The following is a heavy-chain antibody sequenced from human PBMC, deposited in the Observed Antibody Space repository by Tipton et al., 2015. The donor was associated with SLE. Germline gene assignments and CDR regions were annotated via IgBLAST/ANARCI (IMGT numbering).Heavy chain of an antibody. D-gene: IGHD5-18*01. CDR2: IYSGGRTT. CDR3: AKGPLPGRYNYGFGYFDY. V-gene: IGHV3-23*03. CDR1: GLTFRSHA. Sequence: SLRLSCAASGLTFRSHAMSWVRQAPGKGLEWVSVIYSGGRTTYYADSVKGRFTISRDDSSNTLYLQMNSLRAEDTAVYYCAKGPLPGRYNYGFGYFDYWVQGALVTVPS. J-gene: IGHJ4*02.